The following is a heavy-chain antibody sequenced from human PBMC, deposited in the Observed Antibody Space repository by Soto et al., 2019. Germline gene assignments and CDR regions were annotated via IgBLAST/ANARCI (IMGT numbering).Heavy chain of an antibody. J-gene: IGHJ4*02. CDR3: ARHDYSNPIVY. Sequence: QVQLVQSGAEVKKPGSSVKVSCKASGGTFSSYTISWVRQAPGQGLAWMGRIIPILGIANYAQKFQGRVTITADKSTSTAYMELSSLRPEETAVDYCARHDYSNPIVYWGQGTLVTVSS. D-gene: IGHD4-4*01. CDR2: IIPILGIA. CDR1: GGTFSSYT. V-gene: IGHV1-69*02.